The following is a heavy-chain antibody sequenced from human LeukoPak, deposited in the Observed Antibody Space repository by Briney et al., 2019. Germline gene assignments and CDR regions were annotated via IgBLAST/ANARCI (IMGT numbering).Heavy chain of an antibody. CDR3: TTDLNMILVPDAFDL. CDR1: GFTFSSYE. Sequence: PGGSLRPSCAASGFTFSSYEMNWVRQAPGKGLEWVSSISSSSSYIYYADSVKGRFTISRDNAKNSLYLQMNSLRSEDTAVYYCTTDLNMILVPDAFDLWGQGTLVTVSS. V-gene: IGHV3-21*04. D-gene: IGHD3-22*01. CDR2: ISSSSSYI. J-gene: IGHJ3*01.